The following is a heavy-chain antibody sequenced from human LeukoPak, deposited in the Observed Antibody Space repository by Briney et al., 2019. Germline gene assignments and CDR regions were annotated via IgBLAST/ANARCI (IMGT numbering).Heavy chain of an antibody. J-gene: IGHJ4*02. CDR1: GFTFSTYG. CDR2: ISYDGNHK. Sequence: PGGSLRLSCAASGFTFSTYGMHWVRQTPGKGLEWVAVISYDGNHKFYADSVKGRFAISRDNSKNTLYLQMNSLRAEDTAVYYCAKDTGPAAGITADYWGQGTLVTVSS. D-gene: IGHD6-13*01. V-gene: IGHV3-30*18. CDR3: AKDTGPAAGITADY.